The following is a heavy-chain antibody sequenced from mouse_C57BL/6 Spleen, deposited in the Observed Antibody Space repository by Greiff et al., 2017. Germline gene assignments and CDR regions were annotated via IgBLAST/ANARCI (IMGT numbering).Heavy chain of an antibody. J-gene: IGHJ1*03. V-gene: IGHV5-4*01. D-gene: IGHD4-1*01. CDR3: ASSWDGNWYFDY. CDR1: GFTFSGYA. Sequence: EVQLVESGGGLVKPGGSLKLSCAASGFTFSGYAMSWVRQTPEKRLEWVATISDGGSYTYYPDNVKGRITISRDNAKNNLYLQMSRLKSEDTAMYYCASSWDGNWYFDYWGTGTTVTVSS. CDR2: ISDGGSYT.